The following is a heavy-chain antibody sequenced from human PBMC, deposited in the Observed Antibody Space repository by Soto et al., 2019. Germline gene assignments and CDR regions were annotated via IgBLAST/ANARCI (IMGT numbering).Heavy chain of an antibody. V-gene: IGHV3-23*01. Sequence: QPGGSLRLSCAASGFTFGTYAMSWVRQAPGKGLEWVSGISGRGTTFYADSVKGRFTISRDNSKNTVHLEMNNLRAEDMAFYYCEKFRGQAYGDYYLDSWGQGTLVTVYS. CDR3: EKFRGQAYGDYYLDS. CDR2: ISGRGTT. CDR1: GFTFGTYA. J-gene: IGHJ4*02. D-gene: IGHD2-21*02.